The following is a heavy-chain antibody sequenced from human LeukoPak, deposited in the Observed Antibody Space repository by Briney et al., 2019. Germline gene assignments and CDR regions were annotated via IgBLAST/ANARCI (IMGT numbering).Heavy chain of an antibody. CDR2: ISWNSGIM. CDR3: AKDYRAVAGTGGAFDY. Sequence: GGSLRLSCAASGFIFDDYAMHWVRQAPGKGLEWVSGISWNSGIMVYADSVKGRFTISRDNAKHSLYLQMNSLRAEDMALYYCAKDYRAVAGTGGAFDYWGQGTLVTVSS. V-gene: IGHV3-9*03. CDR1: GFIFDDYA. J-gene: IGHJ4*02. D-gene: IGHD6-19*01.